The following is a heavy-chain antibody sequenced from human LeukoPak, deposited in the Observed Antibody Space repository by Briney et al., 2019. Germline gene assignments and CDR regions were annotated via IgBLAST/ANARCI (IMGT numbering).Heavy chain of an antibody. CDR1: GYTFTSYD. V-gene: IGHV1-8*01. CDR3: ARAIKWELGSDY. Sequence: ASVKVSCQASGYTFTSYDINWVRQATGQGLEWMGWMNPNSGNTGYAQKFQGRVTMTRNTSISTAYMELSSLRSEDTAVYYCARAIKWELGSDYWGQGTLVTVSS. CDR2: MNPNSGNT. J-gene: IGHJ4*02. D-gene: IGHD1-26*01.